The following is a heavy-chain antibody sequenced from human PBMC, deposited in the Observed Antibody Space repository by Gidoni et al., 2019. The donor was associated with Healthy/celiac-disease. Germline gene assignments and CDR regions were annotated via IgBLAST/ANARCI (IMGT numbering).Heavy chain of an antibody. V-gene: IGHV4-39*01. J-gene: IGHJ5*02. Sequence: QLQLQESGPGLVKPSETLSLTCTVSGGSISSSSYYWGWILQPPGKGLEWIGSIYYSGSTYYNPSLKSLVTISVDTSKNQFSLKLSSVTAADTAVYYCARQFRDFGVVFWFDPWGQGTLVTVSS. CDR3: ARQFRDFGVVFWFDP. D-gene: IGHD3-3*01. CDR1: GGSISSSSYY. CDR2: IYYSGST.